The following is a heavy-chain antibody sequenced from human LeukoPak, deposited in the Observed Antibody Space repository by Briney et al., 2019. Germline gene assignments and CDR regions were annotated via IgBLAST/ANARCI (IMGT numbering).Heavy chain of an antibody. CDR2: IRNKVNSYTT. J-gene: IGHJ4*02. V-gene: IGHV3-72*01. D-gene: IGHD2-21*01. CDR1: GFTSSDHY. CDR3: VRSISNGFSPFDY. Sequence: GGSLRLSYVVSGFTSSDHYIDWARQAPGKGLEWVGRIRNKVNSYTTEYAASVKDRFTISRDDSKNSVWLQMSSLKTEDSAVYYCVRSISNGFSPFDYWVKGTLVTVSP.